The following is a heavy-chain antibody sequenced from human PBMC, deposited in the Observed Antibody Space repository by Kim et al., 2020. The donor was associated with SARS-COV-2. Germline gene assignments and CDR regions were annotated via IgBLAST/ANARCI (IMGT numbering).Heavy chain of an antibody. V-gene: IGHV3-73*01. Sequence: AYAASVKGRFTISRDDSKNTAYLQMNSLKTEDTAVYYCTVVVVAATWFDPWGQGTLVTVSS. J-gene: IGHJ5*02. D-gene: IGHD2-15*01. CDR3: TVVVVAATWFDP.